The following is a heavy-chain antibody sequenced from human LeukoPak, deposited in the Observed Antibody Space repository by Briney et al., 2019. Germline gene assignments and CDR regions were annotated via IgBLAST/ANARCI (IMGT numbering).Heavy chain of an antibody. Sequence: PSETLSLNCTVFGDSITYYYWNRIRQSPAKGLEWIGYIHHNGFINYNLSLKSRVTISLDRSRNQFSLKMTSVTAADTAVYYCARRGTQRKGWNWPDPWGQGILVTVSS. CDR2: IHHNGFI. V-gene: IGHV4-59*08. D-gene: IGHD3-16*01. CDR3: ARRGTQRKGWNWPDP. CDR1: GDSITYYY. J-gene: IGHJ5*02.